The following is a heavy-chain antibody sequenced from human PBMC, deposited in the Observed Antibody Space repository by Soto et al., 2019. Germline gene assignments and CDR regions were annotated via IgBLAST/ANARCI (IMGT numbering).Heavy chain of an antibody. Sequence: PGGSLRLSCAASGFTFGSYWMHWVRQAPGKGLVWVSRINSDGSSTSYADSVKGRFTISRDNAKNTLYLQMNSLRAEDTAVYYCARGAARRNYYGMDVWGQGTTVTVSS. D-gene: IGHD6-6*01. V-gene: IGHV3-74*01. CDR1: GFTFGSYW. J-gene: IGHJ6*02. CDR2: INSDGSST. CDR3: ARGAARRNYYGMDV.